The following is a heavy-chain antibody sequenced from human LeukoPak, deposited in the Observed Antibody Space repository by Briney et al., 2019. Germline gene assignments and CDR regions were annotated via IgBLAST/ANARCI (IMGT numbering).Heavy chain of an antibody. V-gene: IGHV4-59*02. Sequence: PSETLSLTCTVSGGSVSSYYWSWIRQPPGKGLEWIGYIYYSGSTYYNPSLKSRVTISVDTSKNQFSLKLSSVTTADTAVYYCARDGYSYGYGAFDIWGQGTMVTVSS. D-gene: IGHD5-18*01. CDR3: ARDGYSYGYGAFDI. CDR2: IYYSGST. CDR1: GGSVSSYY. J-gene: IGHJ3*02.